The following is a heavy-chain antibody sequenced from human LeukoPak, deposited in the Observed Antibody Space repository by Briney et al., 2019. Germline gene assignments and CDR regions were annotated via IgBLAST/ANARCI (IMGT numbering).Heavy chain of an antibody. V-gene: IGHV4-30-2*01. Sequence: SETLSLTCTVSGGSISSGGYYWSWIRQPPGKGLEWIGYIYHSGSTNYNPSLKSPVTISVDKSKNQFSLRLSSVTAADTAVYYCTKKRNAAPYYFDCWGQGTLVTVSS. J-gene: IGHJ4*02. CDR3: TKKRNAAPYYFDC. D-gene: IGHD6-25*01. CDR2: IYHSGST. CDR1: GGSISSGGYY.